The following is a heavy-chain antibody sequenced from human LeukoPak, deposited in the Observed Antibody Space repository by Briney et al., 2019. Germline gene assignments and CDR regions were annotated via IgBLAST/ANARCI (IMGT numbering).Heavy chain of an antibody. V-gene: IGHV3-23*01. D-gene: IGHD6-19*01. J-gene: IGHJ4*02. CDR3: ARSRGAGPGAYFDY. Sequence: GGSLRLSCAASGFTFAIHAMTWVRQAPGKGLEWVSGISGDGASTHYAESVKGQFTISRDNSQNTLFLQMNSLRVEDTAVYYCARSRGAGPGAYFDYWGQGTLITVSS. CDR1: GFTFAIHA. CDR2: ISGDGAST.